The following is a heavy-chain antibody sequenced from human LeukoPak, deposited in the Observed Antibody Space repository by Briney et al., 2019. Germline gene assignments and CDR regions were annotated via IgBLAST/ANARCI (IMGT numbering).Heavy chain of an antibody. CDR2: IDEFGSVT. D-gene: IGHD3-10*02. J-gene: IGHJ4*02. CDR1: GFTFSSYW. CDR3: VRDMFGGRDY. V-gene: IGHV3-74*01. Sequence: GGSLRLSCAASGFTFSSYWMHWVCQVPGKGLAWVSRIDEFGSVTNSADSVQGRFSISRDNAKNALYLQMNSLRAEDMAVYYCVRDMFGGRDYWGQGTLVTVSS.